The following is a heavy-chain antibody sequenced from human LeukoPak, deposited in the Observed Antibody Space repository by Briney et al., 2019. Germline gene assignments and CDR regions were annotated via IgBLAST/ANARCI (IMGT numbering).Heavy chain of an antibody. J-gene: IGHJ4*02. CDR2: FNPSGGST. D-gene: IGHD1-26*01. Sequence: GASVKVSCTASGYTFTNYYMHWVRQAPGQGLEWMGVFNPSGGSTSYAQKFQGRVTMTRDTSTSTVYMELSRLRSDDTAVYYCARDMDSGPDFFDYWGLGTLVTVSS. V-gene: IGHV1-46*01. CDR3: ARDMDSGPDFFDY. CDR1: GYTFTNYY.